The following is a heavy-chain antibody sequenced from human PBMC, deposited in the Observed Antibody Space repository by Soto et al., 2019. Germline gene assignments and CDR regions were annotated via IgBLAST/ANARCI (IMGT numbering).Heavy chain of an antibody. V-gene: IGHV4-34*01. J-gene: IGHJ4*02. CDR3: ARGLTLLWFGELDY. Sequence: SETLSLTCAVYGGSFSGYYWSWIRQPPGKGLEWIGEINHSGSTNYNPSLKSRVTISVDTSKNQFSLKLSSVTAADTAVYYCARGLTLLWFGELDYRGQGTLVTVSS. D-gene: IGHD3-10*01. CDR1: GGSFSGYY. CDR2: INHSGST.